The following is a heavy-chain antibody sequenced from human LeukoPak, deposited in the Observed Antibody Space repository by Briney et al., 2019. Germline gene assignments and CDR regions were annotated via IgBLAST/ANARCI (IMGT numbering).Heavy chain of an antibody. Sequence: GGSLRLSCAASGFTFSSYAMSWVRQVPGKGLEWVSAISGSGGSTYYADSVKGRLTISRDNSKDTLFLQMNGLRAEDTAVYYCAREGPRGNSQFDYWGQGTLVTASS. CDR3: AREGPRGNSQFDY. V-gene: IGHV3-23*01. J-gene: IGHJ4*02. CDR2: ISGSGGST. CDR1: GFTFSSYA. D-gene: IGHD2/OR15-2a*01.